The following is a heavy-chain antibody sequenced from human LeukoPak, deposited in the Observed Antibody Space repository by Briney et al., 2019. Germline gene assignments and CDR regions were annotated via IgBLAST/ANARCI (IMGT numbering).Heavy chain of an antibody. CDR3: ASGADYSNYDWDYYYYMDV. CDR1: GYTFTSYG. J-gene: IGHJ6*03. D-gene: IGHD4-11*01. V-gene: IGHV1-18*01. Sequence: ASVKVSCKASGYTFTSYGISWVRQAPGQGLEWMGWISAYSGNTNYAQKLQGRVTMTTDTSTSTAYMELRSLRSDDTAVYYCASGADYSNYDWDYYYYMDVWGKGTTVTVSS. CDR2: ISAYSGNT.